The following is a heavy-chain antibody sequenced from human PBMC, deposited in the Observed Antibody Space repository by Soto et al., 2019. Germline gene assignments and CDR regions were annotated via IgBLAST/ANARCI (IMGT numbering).Heavy chain of an antibody. J-gene: IGHJ4*02. Sequence: QVQLVQSGAEVKKPGSSVKVSCKTAGYTFAAYYIYWIRQALGQGLEWMGWFNPSSGGTVYAQNFQARVTMTRDTSISTAYMESRRLNSDDTAVYYCARDPDSGDYWGYFFDSWGQGTPVTVSS. CDR1: GYTFAAYY. V-gene: IGHV1-2*02. CDR2: FNPSSGGT. CDR3: ARDPDSGDYWGYFFDS. D-gene: IGHD4-17*01.